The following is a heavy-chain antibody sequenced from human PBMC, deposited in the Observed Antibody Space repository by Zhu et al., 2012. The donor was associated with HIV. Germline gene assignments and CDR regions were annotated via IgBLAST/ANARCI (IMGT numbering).Heavy chain of an antibody. CDR3: ARHDHYSYYMDV. V-gene: IGHV4-38-2*02. CDR1: RYSIISGYY. J-gene: IGHJ6*03. CDR2: VYYSGTT. Sequence: QVQLQESGPGLVKPSEILSLTCTVSRYSIISGYYWGWIRQSPGKGLEWIGAVYYSGTTYYNPSLKNRVSISVDASGEQFSLKLFSVTAADTAIYYCARHDHYSYYMDVWGRGTTVAVSS.